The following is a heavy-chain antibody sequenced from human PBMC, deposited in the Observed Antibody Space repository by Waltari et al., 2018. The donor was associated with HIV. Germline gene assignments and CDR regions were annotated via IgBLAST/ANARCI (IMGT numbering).Heavy chain of an antibody. CDR2: IYYSGST. D-gene: IGHD6-13*01. Sequence: QVQLQESGPGLVKPSETLSLTCTVSGGSVSSGSYYWSWIRQPPGKGLEWIGYIYYSGSTNYNPSLKSRVTISVDTSKNQFSLKLSSVTAADTAVYYCVREWRSSWHENWFDPWGQGTLVTVSS. V-gene: IGHV4-61*01. CDR1: GGSVSSGSYY. CDR3: VREWRSSWHENWFDP. J-gene: IGHJ5*02.